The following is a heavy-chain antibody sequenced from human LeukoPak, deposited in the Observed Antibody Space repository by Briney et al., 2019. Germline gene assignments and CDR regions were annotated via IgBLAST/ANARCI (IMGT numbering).Heavy chain of an antibody. J-gene: IGHJ4*02. CDR1: GFTFSNAW. D-gene: IGHD5-18*01. Sequence: PGGSLRLSCAASGFTFSNAWMSWVRQAPGKGLEWVGRIKSKTDGGTTDYAAPVKGRFTISRDDSKNTLYLQMNSLKTEDTAVYYCTTGDTAMVLNFDYWGQGTLVTVSS. CDR2: IKSKTDGGTT. V-gene: IGHV3-15*01. CDR3: TTGDTAMVLNFDY.